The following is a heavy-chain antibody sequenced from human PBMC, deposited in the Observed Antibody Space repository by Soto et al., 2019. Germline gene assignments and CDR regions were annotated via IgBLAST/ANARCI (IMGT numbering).Heavy chain of an antibody. J-gene: IGHJ2*01. CDR3: ARYMASNGPNWYFDL. Sequence: QLQLQESGPGLVKPSETLSLTCTVSGGSISSSSYYWGWIRQPPGKGLEWIGSIYYSGSTYYNPSLKSRVTISVDTSKNPFSLKLSSVTAADTAVYYCARYMASNGPNWYFDLWGRGTLVTVSS. CDR1: GGSISSSSYY. D-gene: IGHD2-8*01. V-gene: IGHV4-39*01. CDR2: IYYSGST.